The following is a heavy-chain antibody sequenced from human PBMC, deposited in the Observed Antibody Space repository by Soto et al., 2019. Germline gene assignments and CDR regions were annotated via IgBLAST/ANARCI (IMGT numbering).Heavy chain of an antibody. V-gene: IGHV1-18*01. D-gene: IGHD6-6*01. J-gene: IGHJ4*02. Sequence: QVQLVQSGAEVKKPGASVKVSCKASGYTFTSYGISWVRQAPGQGLEWMGWISAYNGNTNYAQKLQGRVTMTTDTXTXXDYMELRSLRSDDTAVYYCARDQNWEYSSSSCPGYWGQGTLVTVSS. CDR2: ISAYNGNT. CDR1: GYTFTSYG. CDR3: ARDQNWEYSSSSCPGY.